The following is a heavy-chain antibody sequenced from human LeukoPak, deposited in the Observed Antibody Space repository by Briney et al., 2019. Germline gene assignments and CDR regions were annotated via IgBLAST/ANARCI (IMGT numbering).Heavy chain of an antibody. CDR2: ISAYNGNT. D-gene: IGHD3-9*01. J-gene: IGHJ4*02. Sequence: ASVKVSCKASGYTFTSYGISWVRQAPGRGLEWMGWISAYNGNTNYAQKLQGRVTMTTDTSTSTAYMELRSLRSDDTAVYYCARGSYYDILTGYGGAAFDYWGQGTLVTVSS. CDR1: GYTFTSYG. CDR3: ARGSYYDILTGYGGAAFDY. V-gene: IGHV1-18*01.